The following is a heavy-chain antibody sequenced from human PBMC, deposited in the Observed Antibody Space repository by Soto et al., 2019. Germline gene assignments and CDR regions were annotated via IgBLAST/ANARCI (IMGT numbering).Heavy chain of an antibody. CDR1: GGSFSGYY. CDR2: INHSGST. D-gene: IGHD2-2*01. Sequence: SETLSLTCAVYGGSFSGYYWSWIRQPPGKGLEWIGEINHSGSTNYNPSLKSRVTISVDTSKNQFSLKLSSVTAADTAVYYCARPAAVPAAMRRNYYYYMDVWGKGTTVTVSS. J-gene: IGHJ6*03. V-gene: IGHV4-34*01. CDR3: ARPAAVPAAMRRNYYYYMDV.